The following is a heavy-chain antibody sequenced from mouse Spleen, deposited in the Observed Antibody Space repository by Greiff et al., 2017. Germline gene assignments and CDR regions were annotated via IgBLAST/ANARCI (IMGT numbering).Heavy chain of an antibody. CDR2: IRLKSDNYAT. CDR1: GFTFSNYW. V-gene: IGHV6-3*01. D-gene: IGHD2-4*01. J-gene: IGHJ4*01. Sequence: EVKVEESGGGLVQPGGSMKLSCVASGFTFSNYWMNWVRQSPEKGLEWVAQIRLKSDNYATHYAESVKGRFTISRDDSKSSVYLQMNNLRAEDTGIYYCTYYDYDGNYYAMDYWGQGTSVTVSS. CDR3: TYYDYDGNYYAMDY.